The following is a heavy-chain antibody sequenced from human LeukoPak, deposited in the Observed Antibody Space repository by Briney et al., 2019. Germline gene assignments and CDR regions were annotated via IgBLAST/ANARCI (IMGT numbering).Heavy chain of an antibody. CDR2: FGGGGGST. Sequence: GGSLRLSCAASGFSFSSYGMSWVRQAPGKGLEWVSSFGGGGGSTYYADSVKGRFTISRDNSKNTLYLQMNSLRAEDTAVYYCAKQGRDWLRDYYYYMDVWGKGTTVTISS. CDR1: GFSFSSYG. CDR3: AKQGRDWLRDYYYYMDV. D-gene: IGHD3-9*01. V-gene: IGHV3-23*01. J-gene: IGHJ6*03.